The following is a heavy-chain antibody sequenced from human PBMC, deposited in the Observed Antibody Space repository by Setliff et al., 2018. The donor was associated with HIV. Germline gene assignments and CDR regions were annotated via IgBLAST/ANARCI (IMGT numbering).Heavy chain of an antibody. V-gene: IGHV4-38-2*01. J-gene: IGHJ6*02. CDR2: IYHSGST. D-gene: IGHD6-19*01. CDR1: NYSISSAYY. CDR3: ARRPAGAVAGGYGMDV. Sequence: SETLSLTCAVPNYSISSAYYWGWIRHPPGKGLEWIGSIYHSGSTHYNPSLKSRVTISVDTSKNQFSLKLSSVTAADTAVYYCARRPAGAVAGGYGMDVWGQGTTVTVSS.